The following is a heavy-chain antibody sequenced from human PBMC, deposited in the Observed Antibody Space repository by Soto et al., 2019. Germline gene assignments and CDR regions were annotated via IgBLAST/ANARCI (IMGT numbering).Heavy chain of an antibody. V-gene: IGHV1-2*02. CDR2: INPNSGGT. J-gene: IGHJ6*02. CDR1: GYTFTGYY. CDR3: ARDPLSSSSPFYYYYYGMDV. D-gene: IGHD6-6*01. Sequence: ASVKVSCKASGYTFTGYYMHWVRQAPGQGLEWMGWINPNSGGTNYAQKFQGRVTMTRDTSISTAYMELSRLRSDDTAVYYCARDPLSSSSPFYYYYYGMDVWGQGTTVTVS.